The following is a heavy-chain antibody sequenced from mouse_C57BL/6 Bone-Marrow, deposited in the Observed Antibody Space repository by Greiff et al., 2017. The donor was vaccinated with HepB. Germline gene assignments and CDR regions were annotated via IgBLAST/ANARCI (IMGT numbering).Heavy chain of an antibody. V-gene: IGHV1-50*01. CDR3: AINSNYGY. CDR2: IDPSDSYT. D-gene: IGHD2-5*01. Sequence: QVQLQQPGAELVKPGASVKLSCKASGYTFTSYWMQWVKQRPGQGLEWIGEIDPSDSYTNYNQKFKGKATLTVDTSSSTAYMQLSSLTSEDSAVYYCAINSNYGYWGQGTTLPVSS. CDR1: GYTFTSYW. J-gene: IGHJ2*01.